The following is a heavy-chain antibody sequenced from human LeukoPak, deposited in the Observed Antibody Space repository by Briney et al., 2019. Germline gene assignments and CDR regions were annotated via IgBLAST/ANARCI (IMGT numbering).Heavy chain of an antibody. CDR1: GYSFTTYW. J-gene: IGHJ4*02. V-gene: IGHV5-51*04. CDR2: IHPADSDT. Sequence: GESLKISCKGSGYSFTTYWIGWVRQMPGKGLEWMGIIHPADSDTRYSPSFHGQVTIYADKPISTAYLQWSSLKYSDTGMYYCAKYSTQQTHFDYWGQGTLVTVSS. D-gene: IGHD2/OR15-2a*01. CDR3: AKYSTQQTHFDY.